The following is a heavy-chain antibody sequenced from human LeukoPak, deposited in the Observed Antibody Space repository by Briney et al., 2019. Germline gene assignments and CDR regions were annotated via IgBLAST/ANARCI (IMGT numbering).Heavy chain of an antibody. D-gene: IGHD6-19*01. CDR3: ARDSDSSGYYRYFDY. CDR2: IYSGGST. CDR1: GFIVSSSY. V-gene: IGHV3-53*01. J-gene: IGHJ4*02. Sequence: GGSLRLSCAASGFIVSSSYMSWVRQAPGKGLEWVSVIYSGGSTYYADSVKGRFTISRDNSKNTVYLQMNSLRAEGTAVYFCARDSDSSGYYRYFDYWGQGSLVTVSS.